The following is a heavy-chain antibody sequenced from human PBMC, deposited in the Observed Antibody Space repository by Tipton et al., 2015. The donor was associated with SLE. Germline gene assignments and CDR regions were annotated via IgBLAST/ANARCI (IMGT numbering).Heavy chain of an antibody. J-gene: IGHJ3*02. V-gene: IGHV4-34*10. D-gene: IGHD2-2*02. CDR2: ISHTERT. Sequence: TLSLTCAVYGGSFSGYYWTWIRQPPGKGLEWIGQISHTERTTYNPSLKSRVTMSVDTSKNQFSLKLTSVTAADTAVYYCARVLDTLDIWGQGTLVTVS. CDR3: ARVLDTLDI. CDR1: GGSFSGYY.